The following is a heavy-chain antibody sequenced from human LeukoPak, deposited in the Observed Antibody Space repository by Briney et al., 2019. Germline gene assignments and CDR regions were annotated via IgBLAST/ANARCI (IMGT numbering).Heavy chain of an antibody. CDR3: ARAGVWDYNDSSGYHNGAFDI. J-gene: IGHJ3*02. Sequence: RASVKVSFKASGYTFTDYYMHWVRQAPGQGLEWMGWINPDSGGTNYAQRFQGRVTMTRDTSISTAYMELSRLRSDDTAFYYCARAGVWDYNDSSGYHNGAFDIWGQGTMVTVSS. CDR1: GYTFTDYY. V-gene: IGHV1-2*02. D-gene: IGHD3-22*01. CDR2: INPDSGGT.